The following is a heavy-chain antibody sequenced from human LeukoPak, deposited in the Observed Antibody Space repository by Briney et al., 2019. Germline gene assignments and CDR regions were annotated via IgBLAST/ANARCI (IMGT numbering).Heavy chain of an antibody. Sequence: QPGGSLRLSCAASGFTFSSYAMSWVRQAPGKGLEWVSHINNNGGSTSYADSVKGRFTISRDNSKNTLYVQLNSLRAEDTAGYYCAKPHTPSCSGATCYLFDFWGQGTPVTVSS. CDR1: GFTFSSYA. CDR3: AKPHTPSCSGATCYLFDF. J-gene: IGHJ4*02. D-gene: IGHD2-15*01. CDR2: INNNGGST. V-gene: IGHV3-23*05.